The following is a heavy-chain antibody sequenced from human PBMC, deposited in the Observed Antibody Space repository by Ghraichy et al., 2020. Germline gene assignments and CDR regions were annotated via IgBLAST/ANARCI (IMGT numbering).Heavy chain of an antibody. CDR1: GYTFTGYY. V-gene: IGHV1-2*02. Sequence: ASVKVSCKASGYTFTGYYLHWVRQAPGQGLEWMGWINPNSGVTRYTQKFQGRVTMTRDTSISTAYMGLTSLRSDDTAVYYCAREAGGGGWFDPWGQGTLVTVSS. CDR3: AREAGGGGWFDP. D-gene: IGHD3-10*01. J-gene: IGHJ5*02. CDR2: INPNSGVT.